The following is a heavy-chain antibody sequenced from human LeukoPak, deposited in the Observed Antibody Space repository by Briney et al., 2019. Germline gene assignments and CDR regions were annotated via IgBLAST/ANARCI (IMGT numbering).Heavy chain of an antibody. D-gene: IGHD4-23*01. J-gene: IGHJ4*02. CDR3: AKDWTTVVTPKGYYFDS. Sequence: GRSLRLSCAASGFSFNNYAISWVRQAPGKGLEWVSAISTTGGSTYYADSVKGRFTVSRDNSKNTLSLQMDSLRVEDTALYYCAKDWTTVVTPKGYYFDSWGQGTLVTVSS. V-gene: IGHV3-23*01. CDR1: GFSFNNYA. CDR2: ISTTGGST.